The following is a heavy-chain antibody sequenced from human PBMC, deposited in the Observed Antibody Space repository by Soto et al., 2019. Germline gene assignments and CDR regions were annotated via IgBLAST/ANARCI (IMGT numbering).Heavy chain of an antibody. CDR1: GFTFSSYA. Sequence: VQLLESGGGLVQPGGSLRLSCAASGFTFSSYAMSWVRQAPGKGLEWVSVTSAGGGSTYYADSVKGRFTISRDNSKNTLYLQMNSLRAEDTAIYYCAKRLSYSSSWYYFDYWGQGTLVTVSS. V-gene: IGHV3-23*01. J-gene: IGHJ4*02. D-gene: IGHD6-13*01. CDR3: AKRLSYSSSWYYFDY. CDR2: TSAGGGST.